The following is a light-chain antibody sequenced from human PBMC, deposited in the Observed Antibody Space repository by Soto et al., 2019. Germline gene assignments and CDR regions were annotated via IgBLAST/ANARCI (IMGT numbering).Light chain of an antibody. CDR2: SAS. V-gene: IGKV1-39*01. Sequence: IPMTQSPSSLSASVGDRVTITCRASQGIRNDLGWFQQKPGKAPKLLIYSASSLQSGVPSRFSGSGSGTDFTLTISSLKPEDFATYYCQQSYSTPRTFGQGTKVDI. CDR1: QGIRND. CDR3: QQSYSTPRT. J-gene: IGKJ1*01.